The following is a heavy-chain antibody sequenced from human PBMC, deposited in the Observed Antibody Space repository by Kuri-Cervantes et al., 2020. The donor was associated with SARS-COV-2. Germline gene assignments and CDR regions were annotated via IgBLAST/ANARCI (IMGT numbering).Heavy chain of an antibody. D-gene: IGHD3-10*01. J-gene: IGHJ6*02. CDR1: GFAFSGSA. CDR3: ARAGSGNYYIPFYYFGLDV. Sequence: GGSLRLSCEASGFAFSGSAMHWVRQAPGKGLEWVALISSDGSIRHYGDSVKGRFIISREDSKNTLYLQMNSLRVEDTAVYYCARAGSGNYYIPFYYFGLDVWGQGITVTVSS. CDR2: ISSDGSIR. V-gene: IGHV3-30*03.